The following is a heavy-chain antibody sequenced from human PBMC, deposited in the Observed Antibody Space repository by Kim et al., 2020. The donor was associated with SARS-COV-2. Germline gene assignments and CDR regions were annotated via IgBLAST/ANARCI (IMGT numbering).Heavy chain of an antibody. J-gene: IGHJ4*02. D-gene: IGHD3-16*01. V-gene: IGHV3-21*01. CDR1: GFTFSSYS. CDR3: ARDQSPWGYFDS. Sequence: GGSLRLSCAASGFTFSSYSMNWVRQAPGKGLEWVSSISSGSTYINYADSVQGRFAISRDNVKNSLFLQMNSLRAEDTAVYYCARDQSPWGYFDSWGQGTLVTVSS. CDR2: ISSGSTYI.